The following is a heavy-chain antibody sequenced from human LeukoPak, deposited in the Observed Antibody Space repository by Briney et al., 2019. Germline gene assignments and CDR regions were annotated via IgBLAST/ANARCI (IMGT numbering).Heavy chain of an antibody. CDR1: GCSVTSYY. CDR2: IYTSGST. CDR3: ARGVRGYSYGATQGDYYYYYMDV. D-gene: IGHD5-18*01. V-gene: IGHV4-4*07. J-gene: IGHJ6*03. Sequence: SETLSLTCTVSGCSVTSYYWSWIRQPAGKGLEWIGRIYTSGSTNYNPSLKSRVTISVDTSKNQFSLKLSSVTAADTAVYYCARGVRGYSYGATQGDYYYYYMDVWGKGTTVTVSS.